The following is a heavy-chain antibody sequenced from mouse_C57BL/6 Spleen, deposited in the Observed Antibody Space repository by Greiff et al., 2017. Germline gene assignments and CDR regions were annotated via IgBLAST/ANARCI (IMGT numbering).Heavy chain of an antibody. J-gene: IGHJ1*03. V-gene: IGHV1-72*01. CDR2: IDPNSGGT. D-gene: IGHD2-5*01. Sequence: VQLQESGAELVKPGASVKLSCKASGYTFTSYWMHWVKQRPGRGLEWIGRIDPNSGGTKYNEKFKSKATLTVDKPSSTAYMQLSSLTSEDSAVYYCARDYSNSLGYFDVWGTGTTVTVSS. CDR3: ARDYSNSLGYFDV. CDR1: GYTFTSYW.